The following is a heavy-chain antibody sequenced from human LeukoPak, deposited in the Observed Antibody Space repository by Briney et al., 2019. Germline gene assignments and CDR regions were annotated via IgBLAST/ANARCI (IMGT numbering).Heavy chain of an antibody. D-gene: IGHD1-26*01. CDR1: GGSISSSSYY. Sequence: SETLSLTCTVSGGSISSSSYYWGWIRQPPGKGLEWIGSIYYSGSTYYNPSFKSRVTISVDTSKNHFSLKLRSVTAADTAVYYCAKHGELLSWFDPWGQGTQVTVSS. V-gene: IGHV4-39*01. CDR3: AKHGELLSWFDP. CDR2: IYYSGST. J-gene: IGHJ5*02.